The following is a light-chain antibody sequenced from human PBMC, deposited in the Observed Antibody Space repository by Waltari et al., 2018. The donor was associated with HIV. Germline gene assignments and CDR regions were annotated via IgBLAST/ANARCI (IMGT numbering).Light chain of an antibody. CDR2: DAS. CDR3: QQRSNWSVT. Sequence: EIVLTQSPATLSLSPGERATPSCRASQSVSSYLAWYQQKPGQAPRLLIYDASNRATGIPARFSGSGSGTDFTLTISSLEPEDFAVYYCQQRSNWSVTFGGGTKVEIK. CDR1: QSVSSY. V-gene: IGKV3-11*01. J-gene: IGKJ4*01.